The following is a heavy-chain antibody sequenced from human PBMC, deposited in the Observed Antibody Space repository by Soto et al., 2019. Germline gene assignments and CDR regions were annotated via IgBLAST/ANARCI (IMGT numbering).Heavy chain of an antibody. Sequence: GGFLRLSCAASGFTFSSYAMHWVRQAPGKGLEWVAGISYDGSNKYYADSVKGRFTISRDNSKNTLYLQMNSLRAEDTAVYYCARGPSSLTRFDYWGQGTLVTVSS. D-gene: IGHD2-2*01. CDR3: ARGPSSLTRFDY. CDR2: ISYDGSNK. CDR1: GFTFSSYA. V-gene: IGHV3-30-3*01. J-gene: IGHJ4*02.